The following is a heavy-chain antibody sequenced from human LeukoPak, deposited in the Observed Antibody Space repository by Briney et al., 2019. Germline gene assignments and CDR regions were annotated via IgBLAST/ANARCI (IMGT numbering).Heavy chain of an antibody. Sequence: SETLSLTCTVSGGSISSSSYYWAWIRQPPGKGLEWIGSIYYSGSTYYNPSLKSRVTISVDTSKNQFSLKLSSVTAADTAVYYCARDSHDYENWFDPWGQGTLVTVSS. D-gene: IGHD4-17*01. CDR3: ARDSHDYENWFDP. CDR1: GGSISSSSYY. V-gene: IGHV4-39*07. J-gene: IGHJ5*02. CDR2: IYYSGST.